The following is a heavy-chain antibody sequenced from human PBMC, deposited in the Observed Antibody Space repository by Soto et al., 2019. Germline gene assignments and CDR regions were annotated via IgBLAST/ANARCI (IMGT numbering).Heavy chain of an antibody. CDR2: IDPSDSYT. D-gene: IGHD6-13*01. J-gene: IGHJ6*02. CDR1: GYSFTSYW. CDR3: ARQGIAAAGRPAHMDV. V-gene: IGHV5-10-1*01. Sequence: PGESLKISCKGSGYSFTSYWISWVRQMPGKGLEWMGRIDPSDSYTNYSPSFQGHVTISADKSISTAYLQWSSLKASDTAMYYCARQGIAAAGRPAHMDVWGQGTTVTVSS.